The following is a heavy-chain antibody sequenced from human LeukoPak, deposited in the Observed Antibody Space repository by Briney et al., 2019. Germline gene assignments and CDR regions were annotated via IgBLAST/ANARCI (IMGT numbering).Heavy chain of an antibody. J-gene: IGHJ3*02. V-gene: IGHV1-69*13. CDR2: IIPIFGTA. Sequence: ASVKVSCKASGDTFSRYAISWVRQVPGQGLKWMGGIIPIFGTADYAQKFQGRVTITADESTSTAYMELSSLRSEDTAVYYCARGRPYAFDIWGQGTMVTVSS. CDR1: GDTFSRYA. CDR3: ARGRPYAFDI.